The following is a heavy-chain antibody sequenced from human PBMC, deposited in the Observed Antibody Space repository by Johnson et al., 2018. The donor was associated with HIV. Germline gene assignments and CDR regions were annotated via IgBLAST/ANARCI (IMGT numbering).Heavy chain of an antibody. CDR1: GFTFSSYG. Sequence: VQLVESGGGVVQPGGSLRLSCAASGFTFSSYGMHWVRQAPGKGLEWVSLISWDGGSTYYADSVKGRFTISRDNSKNSLYLQMNSLRAEDTAVYYCAKGIDSSSWYAFDIWGQGTMVTVSS. V-gene: IGHV3-43D*04. CDR3: AKGIDSSSWYAFDI. D-gene: IGHD6-13*01. CDR2: ISWDGGST. J-gene: IGHJ3*02.